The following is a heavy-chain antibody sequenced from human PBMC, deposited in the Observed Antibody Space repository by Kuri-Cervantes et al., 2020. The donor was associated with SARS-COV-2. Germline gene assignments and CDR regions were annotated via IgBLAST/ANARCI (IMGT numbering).Heavy chain of an antibody. V-gene: IGHV3-30-3*01. D-gene: IGHD5-12*01. CDR2: ISYDGSNK. CDR1: GFTFSSYA. J-gene: IGHJ4*02. CDR3: AKESYSGYDTWYGY. Sequence: GGSLRLSCAASGFTFSSYAMHWVRQAPGKGLEWVAVISYDGSNKYYADSVKGRFTISRDNSKNTLYLQMNSRRAEDTAVYYSAKESYSGYDTWYGYWGQGTPVTVSS.